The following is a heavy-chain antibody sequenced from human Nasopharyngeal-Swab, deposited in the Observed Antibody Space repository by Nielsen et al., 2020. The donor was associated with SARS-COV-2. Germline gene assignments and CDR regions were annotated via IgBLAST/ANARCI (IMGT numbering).Heavy chain of an antibody. J-gene: IGHJ4*02. V-gene: IGHV3-11*04. CDR1: GFTFSDYY. Sequence: GESLEISCAASGFTFSDYYMSWIRQAPGKGLEYISYISGSGGTIYYGDSMKGRFTISRDNAKNSLYLQMNSLRAEDTAVYYCARDRANWDFDYWGQGTLVTVSS. CDR3: ARDRANWDFDY. CDR2: ISGSGGTI. D-gene: IGHD7-27*01.